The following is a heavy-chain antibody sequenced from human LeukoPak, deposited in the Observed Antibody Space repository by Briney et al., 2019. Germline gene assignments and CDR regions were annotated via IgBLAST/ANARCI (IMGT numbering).Heavy chain of an antibody. CDR1: GFTVSSNY. J-gene: IGHJ4*02. CDR3: ARSPGDRTYFDY. Sequence: GGSLRLFCAASGFTVSSNYMSWVRQAPGKGLEWVSVIYSGGSTYYADSVKGRFTISRDNSKNTLYLQMNSLRAEATAVYYCARSPGDRTYFDYWGQGTLVTVSS. CDR2: IYSGGST. V-gene: IGHV3-53*01. D-gene: IGHD3-10*01.